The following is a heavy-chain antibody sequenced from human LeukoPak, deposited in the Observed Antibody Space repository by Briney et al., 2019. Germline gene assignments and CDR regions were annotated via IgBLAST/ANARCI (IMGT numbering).Heavy chain of an antibody. CDR3: ASSKEVDPFDV. CDR1: GVSISSSKW. Sequence: SETLSLTCAVSGVSISSSKWWSWVRQPPGKGLEWIGEVHHSGSTNYSPSLMSRVSISVDKTKNQFSLRLTSVTAADTAVYYCASSKEVDPFDVWGQGTMVTVSS. J-gene: IGHJ3*01. V-gene: IGHV4-4*02. CDR2: VHHSGST.